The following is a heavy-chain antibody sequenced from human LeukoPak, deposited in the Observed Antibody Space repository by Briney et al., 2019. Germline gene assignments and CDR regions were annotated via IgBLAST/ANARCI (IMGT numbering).Heavy chain of an antibody. V-gene: IGHV4-4*09. CDR1: GGSISSYY. CDR3: ARGGTMSTVPL. CDR2: IYTSGST. J-gene: IGHJ4*02. Sequence: SETLSLTCTVSGGSISSYYWSWIRQPPGKGLEWIGYIYTSGSTNYNPSLKSRVTISVDTSKNQFSLKLSSVTAADTAVYYCARGGTMSTVPLWGQGTLVTVSS. D-gene: IGHD4-17*01.